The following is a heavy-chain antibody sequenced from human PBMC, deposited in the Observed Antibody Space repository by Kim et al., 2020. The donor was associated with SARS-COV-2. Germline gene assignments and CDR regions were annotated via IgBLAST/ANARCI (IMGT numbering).Heavy chain of an antibody. V-gene: IGHV5-51*01. CDR1: GYNFPNYW. CDR3: ARRRLYSGSDDAFDF. CDR2: VYGDDSDA. Sequence: GESLKISCKSSGYNFPNYWMAWIRQVPGRGLEYMGFVYGDDSDARYSPPFKGQVTISTDKSITTAYLQWNSLKASDTGIYYCARRRLYSGSDDAFDFWGQGTMVTVSP. D-gene: IGHD1-26*01. J-gene: IGHJ3*01.